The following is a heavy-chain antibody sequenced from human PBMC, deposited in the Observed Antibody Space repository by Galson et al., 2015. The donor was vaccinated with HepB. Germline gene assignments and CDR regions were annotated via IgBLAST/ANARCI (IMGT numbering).Heavy chain of an antibody. D-gene: IGHD3-9*01. CDR3: ARGYHDILSGYRSRNAFDI. J-gene: IGHJ3*02. CDR2: IWYDGSNK. V-gene: IGHV3-33*01. Sequence: SLRLSCAASTFTFSTYGMHWVRQAPGKGLEWVGIIWYDGSNKYYADSVKGRFTISRDNSKNTLYLQLNSLRAEDTAVYYCARGYHDILSGYRSRNAFDIWGQGTMVTASS. CDR1: TFTFSTYG.